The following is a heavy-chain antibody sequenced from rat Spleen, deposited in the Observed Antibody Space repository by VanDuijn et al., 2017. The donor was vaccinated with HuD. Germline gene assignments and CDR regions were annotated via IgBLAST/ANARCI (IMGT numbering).Heavy chain of an antibody. CDR1: GFTFSNYY. CDR3: AAAGTRVSRFAY. J-gene: IGHJ3*01. V-gene: IGHV5-27*01. CDR2: ISVSGGST. D-gene: IGHD1-4*01. Sequence: EVQLVESDGDLVQPGRSLKLSCAASGFTFSNYYMAWVRQAPTKGLEWVASISVSGGSTYYRDSVKGRFTLSRENSKSTLYLQMDSLRSEDTATYYCAAAGTRVSRFAYWGQGTLVTVSS.